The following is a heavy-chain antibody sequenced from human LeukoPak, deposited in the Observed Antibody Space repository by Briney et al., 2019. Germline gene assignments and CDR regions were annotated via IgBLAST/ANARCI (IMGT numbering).Heavy chain of an antibody. J-gene: IGHJ5*02. CDR1: GGTFSSYT. CDR2: IIPILGIA. Sequence: ASVKVSCKASGGTFSSYTISWVRQAPGQGLEWMGRIIPILGIANYAQKFQGRVTITADRSTSTAYMELSSLRSEDTAVYYCARDIAYYDSSGGPNWFDPWGQGTLATVSS. CDR3: ARDIAYYDSSGGPNWFDP. D-gene: IGHD3-22*01. V-gene: IGHV1-69*04.